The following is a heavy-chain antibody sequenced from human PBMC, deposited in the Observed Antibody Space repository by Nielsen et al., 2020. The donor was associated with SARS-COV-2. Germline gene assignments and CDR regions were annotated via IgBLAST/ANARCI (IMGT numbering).Heavy chain of an antibody. D-gene: IGHD3-9*01. CDR2: ISYDGSNK. V-gene: IGHV3-30-3*01. Sequence: GGSLRLSCAASGFTFSSYAMHWVRQAPGKGLEWVAVISYDGSNKYYADSVKGRFTISRDNSKNTLYLQMNSLRAEDTAVYYCAKDLRYFDWLRDEIPNRYYYGMDVWGQGTTVTVSS. J-gene: IGHJ6*02. CDR1: GFTFSSYA. CDR3: AKDLRYFDWLRDEIPNRYYYGMDV.